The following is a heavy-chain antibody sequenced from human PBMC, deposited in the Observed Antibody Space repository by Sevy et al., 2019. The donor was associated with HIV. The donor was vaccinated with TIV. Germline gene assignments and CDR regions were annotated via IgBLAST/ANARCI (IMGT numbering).Heavy chain of an antibody. J-gene: IGHJ1*01. CDR1: GFTFSSYS. D-gene: IGHD3-3*01. V-gene: IGHV3-48*02. Sequence: GGSLRLSCAASGFTFSSYSMNWVRQAPGKGLEWVSYISSSSSTIYYADSVKGRFTISRDKAKNSLYLQMNSLRDEDTAVYYCAMFAGDFWSGYYVGEYFQHWGQGTLVTVSS. CDR3: AMFAGDFWSGYYVGEYFQH. CDR2: ISSSSSTI.